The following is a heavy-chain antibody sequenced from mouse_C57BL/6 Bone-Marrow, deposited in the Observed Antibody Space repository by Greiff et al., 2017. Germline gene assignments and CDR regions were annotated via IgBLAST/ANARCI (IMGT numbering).Heavy chain of an antibody. D-gene: IGHD1-1*01. CDR2: IDPSDSYT. V-gene: IGHV1-69*01. CDR3: ATEFYYYGSSYWYFDV. CDR1: GYTFTSYW. J-gene: IGHJ1*03. Sequence: VQLQQPGAELVMPGASVKLSCEASGYTFTSYWMHWVKQRPGQGLEWIGEIDPSDSYTNYNQKFKGKSTLTVDKSSSTAYMQLSSLTSEDSAVYYCATEFYYYGSSYWYFDVWGTGTTVTVSS.